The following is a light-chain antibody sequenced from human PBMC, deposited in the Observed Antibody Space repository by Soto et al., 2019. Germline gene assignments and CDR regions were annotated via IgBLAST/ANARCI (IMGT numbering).Light chain of an antibody. CDR1: SSNIGINT. V-gene: IGLV1-44*01. Sequence: QLVLTQPPSASGTPGQRVTISCSGSSSNIGINTVNWYQQFPGTAPKILIYSNNQRPSGVPDRFSGSKSGTSASLAISGLQSEDEADYYCAAWDDSLNGVVFGGGTKLTVL. CDR3: AAWDDSLNGVV. CDR2: SNN. J-gene: IGLJ3*02.